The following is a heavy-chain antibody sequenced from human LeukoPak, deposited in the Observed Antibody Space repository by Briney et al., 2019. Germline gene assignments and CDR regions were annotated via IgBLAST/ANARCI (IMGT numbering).Heavy chain of an antibody. V-gene: IGHV3-7*01. CDR2: IKEDGSEK. CDR1: GFSFSFSN. CDR3: ARAVANIETGVYHNYMDV. Sequence: GGSLRLSCAASGFSFSFSNMNWVRQAPGKGLEWVATIKEDGSEKYYADSVKGRFIISRDNSKNSLNLQMSSLRGEDTAVYYCARAVANIETGVYHNYMDVWGRGTTVTVSS. D-gene: IGHD6-19*01. J-gene: IGHJ6*03.